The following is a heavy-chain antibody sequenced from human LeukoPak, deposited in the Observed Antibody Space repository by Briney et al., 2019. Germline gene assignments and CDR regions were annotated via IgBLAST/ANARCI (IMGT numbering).Heavy chain of an antibody. CDR3: AKIRGGYSNDGFDS. CDR2: ISYDGSNK. D-gene: IGHD5-12*01. CDR1: GFTFSSYG. Sequence: PGRSLRLSCAASGFTFSSYGMHWVRQAPGKGLEWVAVISYDGSNKYYADSVKGRFTISRDISKNTLYLQMKSLGAEDTAVYYCAKIRGGYSNDGFDSWGQGTLVTVSS. J-gene: IGHJ4*02. V-gene: IGHV3-30*18.